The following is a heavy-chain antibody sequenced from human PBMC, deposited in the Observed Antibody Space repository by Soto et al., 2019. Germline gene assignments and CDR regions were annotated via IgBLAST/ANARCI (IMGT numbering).Heavy chain of an antibody. Sequence: ASVKVSCKASGGTFSSYTISWVRQAPGQGLEWMGRIIPILGIANYAQKFQGRVTITADKSTSTAYMELSSLRSEDTAVYYCARDRGPGYDFWSGYPTRGGFDPWGQGTLVTVSS. D-gene: IGHD3-3*01. CDR3: ARDRGPGYDFWSGYPTRGGFDP. CDR1: GGTFSSYT. J-gene: IGHJ5*02. CDR2: IIPILGIA. V-gene: IGHV1-69*04.